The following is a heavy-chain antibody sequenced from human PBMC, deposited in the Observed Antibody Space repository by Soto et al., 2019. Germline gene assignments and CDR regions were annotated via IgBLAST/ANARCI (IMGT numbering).Heavy chain of an antibody. Sequence: GGSLRLSCAASGFTFSSYAMHWVRQAPGKGLEWVAVISYDGSNKYYADSVKGRFTISRDNSKNTLYLQMNSLRAEDTAVYYCARDLLDYGDYYFDYWGQGTLVTVSS. V-gene: IGHV3-30-3*01. CDR1: GFTFSSYA. J-gene: IGHJ4*02. CDR2: ISYDGSNK. D-gene: IGHD4-17*01. CDR3: ARDLLDYGDYYFDY.